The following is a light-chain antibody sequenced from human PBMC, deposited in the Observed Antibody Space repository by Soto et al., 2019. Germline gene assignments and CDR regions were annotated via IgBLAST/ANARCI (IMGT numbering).Light chain of an antibody. Sequence: IHITHSPSSLSSSVLYIVTITCQASEEISNHLNWYQVKSGKAPKLLIYDASNLQTGVPSRFSGSGSGTDFTLTISSLQPEDSATFYCQQYDNVGMTFGQGTRLEIK. CDR2: DAS. V-gene: IGKV1-33*01. J-gene: IGKJ5*01. CDR3: QQYDNVGMT. CDR1: EEISNH.